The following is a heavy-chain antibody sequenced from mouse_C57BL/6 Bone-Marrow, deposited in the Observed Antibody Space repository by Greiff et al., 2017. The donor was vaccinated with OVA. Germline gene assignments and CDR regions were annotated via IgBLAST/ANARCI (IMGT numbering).Heavy chain of an antibody. CDR1: GYTFTSYG. CDR2: IYPRSGNT. CDR3: ARRGYFDY. Sequence: VKLMESGAELARPGASVKLSCKASGYTFTSYGISWVKQRTGQGLEWIGEIYPRSGNTYYNEKFKGKATLTADKSSSTAYMELRSLTSEDSAVYFCARRGYFDYWGQGTTLTVSS. V-gene: IGHV1-81*01. J-gene: IGHJ2*01.